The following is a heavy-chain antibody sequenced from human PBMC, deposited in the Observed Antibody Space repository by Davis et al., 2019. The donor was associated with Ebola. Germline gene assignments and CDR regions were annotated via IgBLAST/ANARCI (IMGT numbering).Heavy chain of an antibody. CDR2: IKQDGSEK. CDR1: GFTFSSYW. V-gene: IGHV3-7*03. J-gene: IGHJ4*02. Sequence: GESLKISCAASGFTFSSYWMSWVRQAPGKGLEWVANIKQDGSEKYYVDSVKGRFTVSRDNAGNTVFLHMSSLRVDDTATYYCAREVGTPASHWGQGTLVAVSS. CDR3: AREVGTPASH. D-gene: IGHD1-26*01.